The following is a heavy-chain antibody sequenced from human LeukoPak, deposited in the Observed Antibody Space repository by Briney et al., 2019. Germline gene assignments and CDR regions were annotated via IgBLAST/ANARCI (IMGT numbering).Heavy chain of an antibody. D-gene: IGHD3-22*01. Sequence: GGSLRLSCAASGFTFSSYGMHWVRQAPGKGLEWVAFIRYDGSNKYYADSVKGRFTISRDNSKNTLYLQMNSLRAEDTAVYYCARVVITYYGMDVWGQGTTVTVS. V-gene: IGHV3-30*02. CDR2: IRYDGSNK. J-gene: IGHJ6*02. CDR1: GFTFSSYG. CDR3: ARVVITYYGMDV.